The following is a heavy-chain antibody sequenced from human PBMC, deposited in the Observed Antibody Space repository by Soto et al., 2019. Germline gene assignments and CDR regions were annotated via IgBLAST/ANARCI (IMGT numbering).Heavy chain of an antibody. J-gene: IGHJ4*02. V-gene: IGHV2-5*02. CDR1: GFSLSTSRVG. D-gene: IGHD4-17*01. CDR3: AHYRIFGDYMYYFAS. CDR2: IYWDDDK. Sequence: QITLKESGPPLVKPTQTLTLTCTFSGFSLSTSRVGVGWIRQPPGKALEWLALIYWDDDKRYSPSLKTRLTITEDPSKNHVVLTMTNMDPVDTATYYCAHYRIFGDYMYYFASWGQGTLVTVSS.